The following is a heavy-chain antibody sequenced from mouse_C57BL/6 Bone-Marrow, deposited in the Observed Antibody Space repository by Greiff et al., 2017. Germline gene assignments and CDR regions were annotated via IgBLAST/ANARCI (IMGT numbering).Heavy chain of an antibody. CDR3: ARDHYGYGWFAY. Sequence: QVQLQQPGAELVKPGASVKMSCKASGYTFTSYWITWVKQRPGQGLEWIGDIYPGSGSTNYNEKFKSKATLTVDTSSSTAYMQLSSLTSEDSAVYYCARDHYGYGWFAYWGQGTLVTVSA. CDR2: IYPGSGST. J-gene: IGHJ3*01. D-gene: IGHD2-2*01. V-gene: IGHV1-55*01. CDR1: GYTFTSYW.